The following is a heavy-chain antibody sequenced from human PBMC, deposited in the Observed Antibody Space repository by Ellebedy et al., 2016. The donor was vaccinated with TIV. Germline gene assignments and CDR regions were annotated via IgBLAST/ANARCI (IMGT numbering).Heavy chain of an antibody. CDR1: GFTFSTYL. CDR2: ISYDPDIQ. V-gene: IGHV3-30-3*01. Sequence: GESLKISXAASGFTFSTYLMHWVRQAPGRGLESVAVISYDPDIQYYGDSVKGRFTISRDNFKNTVYLQMNSLGAEDTAVYYGAREKDDRAFDIWGQGTMVTVSS. J-gene: IGHJ3*02. CDR3: AREKDDRAFDI. D-gene: IGHD5-24*01.